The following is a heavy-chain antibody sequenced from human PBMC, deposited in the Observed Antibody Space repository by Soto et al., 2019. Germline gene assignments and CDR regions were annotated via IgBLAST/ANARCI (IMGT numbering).Heavy chain of an antibody. V-gene: IGHV3-9*01. CDR3: AASHGDYNYLHR. CDR2: ISWNSART. Sequence: EVRLVVSGGGLAQPGRSLRLSCAASEFNCDNYCRHWVRQTPGAGLEWVSFISWNSARTAYADSVKCRFTISRDNAQNSLFLPMNSLRTEDTAVDYCAASHGDYNYLHRWGQGT. D-gene: IGHD3-16*01. CDR1: EFNCDNYC. J-gene: IGHJ4*02.